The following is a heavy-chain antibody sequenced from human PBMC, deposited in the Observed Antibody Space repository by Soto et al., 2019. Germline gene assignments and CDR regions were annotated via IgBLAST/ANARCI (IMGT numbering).Heavy chain of an antibody. Sequence: QVQLVESGGGVVQPGRSLRLSCAASGFTFSSYGMHWVRQAPGKGLEWVAVISYDGSNKYYADSVKGRFTISRDNSKKGRKKSNAAPGKRPFPRSKHNPKTGLYLQRRGRGAGAGGVYYWGRGGGGSGGGGGGGYFDYWGQGTLVTVSS. CDR3: NPKTGLYLQRRGRGAGAGGVYYWGRGGGGSGGGGGGGYFDY. V-gene: IGHV3-30*03. J-gene: IGHJ4*02. CDR1: GFTFSSYG. D-gene: IGHD3-10*01. CDR2: ISYDGSNK.